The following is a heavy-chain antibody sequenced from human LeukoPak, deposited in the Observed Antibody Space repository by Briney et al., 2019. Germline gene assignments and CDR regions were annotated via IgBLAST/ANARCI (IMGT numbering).Heavy chain of an antibody. J-gene: IGHJ4*02. D-gene: IGHD6-6*01. CDR2: INHSGST. Sequence: SETLSLTCAVYGESFSDYYWSWIRQPPGKGLEWIGEINHSGSTNYSPSPKSRVTISVNTPKNQFSLKLTSVTAADTAVYYCARAGFALAPHRGTPFDYWGQGTLVTVSS. CDR3: ARAGFALAPHRGTPFDY. V-gene: IGHV4-34*01. CDR1: GESFSDYY.